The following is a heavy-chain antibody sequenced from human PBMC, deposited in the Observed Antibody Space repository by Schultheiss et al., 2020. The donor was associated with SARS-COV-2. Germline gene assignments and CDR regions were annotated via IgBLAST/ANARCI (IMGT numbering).Heavy chain of an antibody. J-gene: IGHJ4*02. D-gene: IGHD6-13*01. Sequence: SETLSLTCTVSGGSISDTIYYWSWIRQPPGKGLEWIGEINHSGSTNYNPSLKSRVTISVDKSKNQFSLKLSSVTAADTAVYYCARIEAAKFDYWGQGTLVTVSS. V-gene: IGHV4-39*07. CDR2: INHSGST. CDR3: ARIEAAKFDY. CDR1: GGSISDTIYY.